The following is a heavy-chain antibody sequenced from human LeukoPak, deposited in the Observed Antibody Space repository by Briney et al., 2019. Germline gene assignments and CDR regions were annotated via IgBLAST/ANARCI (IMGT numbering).Heavy chain of an antibody. D-gene: IGHD1-14*01. J-gene: IGHJ4*02. Sequence: SSETLSLTCAVYGGSFNVHYWSWIRQPPGKGLEWIGEINYSGSTNYNPSLKSRVTISVVTSKNQFSLKLTSMTAADTAVYYCARGLRGTPKHQPAELWAQGTLVTVSS. CDR2: INYSGST. CDR3: ARGLRGTPKHQPAEL. CDR1: GGSFNVHY. V-gene: IGHV4-34*01.